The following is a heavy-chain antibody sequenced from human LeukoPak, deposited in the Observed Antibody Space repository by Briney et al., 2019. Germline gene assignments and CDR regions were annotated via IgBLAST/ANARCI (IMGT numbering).Heavy chain of an antibody. CDR3: ARGMATPLHYFDY. J-gene: IGHJ4*02. CDR1: GGSISSGRYY. D-gene: IGHD5-24*01. V-gene: IGHV4-61*02. CDR2: IYTSGST. Sequence: SETLSLTCTVSGGSISSGRYYWSWIRQPAGKGLDWIGRIYTSGSTSYNPSLKSRVTISVDTSKNHFSLNLSSVTAADTAVYFCARGMATPLHYFDYWGQGTLVTVSS.